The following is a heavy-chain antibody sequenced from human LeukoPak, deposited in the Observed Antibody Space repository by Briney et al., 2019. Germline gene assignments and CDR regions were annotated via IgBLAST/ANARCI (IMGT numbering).Heavy chain of an antibody. CDR1: GFTFSSSA. J-gene: IGHJ4*02. V-gene: IGHV3-64*04. CDR3: ARDPSDYYDSSGSSHHFDY. Sequence: GGSLRLSCSASGFTFSSSAMHWVRQAPGKGLEFVSSISSNGDTTYYADSVKGRFTISRDNAKNSLYLQMNSLRAEDTAVYYCARDPSDYYDSSGSSHHFDYWGQGTLVTVSS. D-gene: IGHD3-22*01. CDR2: ISSNGDTT.